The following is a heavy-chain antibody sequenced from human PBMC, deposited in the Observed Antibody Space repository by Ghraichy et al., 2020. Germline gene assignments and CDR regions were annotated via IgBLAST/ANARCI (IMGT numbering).Heavy chain of an antibody. V-gene: IGHV7-4-1*02. CDR2: INTNTGNP. Sequence: ASVKVSCKASGYTFTSYAMNWVRQAPGQGLEWMGWINTNTGNPTYAQGFTGRFVFSLDTSVSTAYLQISSLKAEDTAVYYCARGGYSGYDSASLPIDFDYWGQGTLVTVSS. CDR1: GYTFTSYA. D-gene: IGHD5-12*01. J-gene: IGHJ4*02. CDR3: ARGGYSGYDSASLPIDFDY.